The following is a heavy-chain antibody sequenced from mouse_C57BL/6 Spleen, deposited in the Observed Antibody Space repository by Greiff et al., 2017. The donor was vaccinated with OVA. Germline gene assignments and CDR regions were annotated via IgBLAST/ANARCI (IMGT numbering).Heavy chain of an antibody. CDR3: ARPKTAQATYYFDY. Sequence: EVMLVESGGGLVKPGGSLKLSCAASGFTFSDYGMHWVRQAPEKGLEWVAYISSGSSTIYYADTVKGRFTISRDNAKNTLFLQMTSLRSEDTAMYYCARPKTAQATYYFDYWGQGTTLTVSS. CDR2: ISSGSSTI. J-gene: IGHJ2*01. D-gene: IGHD3-2*02. CDR1: GFTFSDYG. V-gene: IGHV5-17*01.